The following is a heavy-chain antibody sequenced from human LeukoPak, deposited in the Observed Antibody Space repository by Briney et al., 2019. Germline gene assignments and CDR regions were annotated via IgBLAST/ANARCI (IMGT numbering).Heavy chain of an antibody. CDR2: IYYSGST. CDR1: GGSFSGYY. D-gene: IGHD3-22*01. J-gene: IGHJ3*02. V-gene: IGHV4-34*01. CDR3: ARSQDYYDSSHEAFGI. Sequence: SETLSLTCAVYGGSFSGYYWSWIRQPPGKGLEWIGSIYYSGSTYYNPSLKSRVTISVDTSKNQFSLKLSSVTAADTAVYYCARSQDYYDSSHEAFGIWGQGTMVTVSS.